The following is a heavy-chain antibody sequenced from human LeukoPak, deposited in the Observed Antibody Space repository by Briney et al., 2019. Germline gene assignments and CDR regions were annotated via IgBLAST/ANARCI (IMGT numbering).Heavy chain of an antibody. D-gene: IGHD1-26*01. CDR2: INPNSGGT. J-gene: IGHJ3*02. V-gene: IGHV1-2*06. CDR1: GYTFTGYY. CDR3: ARDPFPTVGATPPDAFDI. Sequence: ASVKVSCKASGYTFTGYYMHWVRQAPGQGLEWMGRINPNSGGTNYAQKLQGRVTMTTDTSTSTAYMELRSLRSDDTAVYYCARDPFPTVGATPPDAFDIWGQGTMVTVSS.